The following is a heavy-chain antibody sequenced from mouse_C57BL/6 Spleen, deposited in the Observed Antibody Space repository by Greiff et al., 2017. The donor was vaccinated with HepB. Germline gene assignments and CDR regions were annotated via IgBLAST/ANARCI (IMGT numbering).Heavy chain of an antibody. D-gene: IGHD1-1*01. J-gene: IGHJ3*01. CDR1: GYSFTDYN. CDR3: AGETTVVAPRFAY. V-gene: IGHV1-39*01. CDR2: INPNYGTT. Sequence: EVKLQQSGPELVKPGASVKISCKASGYSFTDYNMNWVKQSNGKSLEWIGVINPNYGTTSYNQKFKGKATLTVDQSSSTAYMQLNSLTSEDSAVYYCAGETTVVAPRFAYWGQGTLVTVSA.